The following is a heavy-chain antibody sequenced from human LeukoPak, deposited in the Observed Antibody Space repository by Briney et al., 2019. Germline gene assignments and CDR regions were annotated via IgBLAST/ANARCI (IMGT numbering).Heavy chain of an antibody. Sequence: SETLSLTCTVSVGSISSSSYYWGWIRQPPGKGLEWIGSIYYSGSTYYNPSLKSRVTISVDTSKNQFSLKLSSVTAADTAVYYCARQGIAVAGFDYWGQGTLVTVSS. CDR1: VGSISSSSYY. D-gene: IGHD6-19*01. CDR3: ARQGIAVAGFDY. J-gene: IGHJ4*02. CDR2: IYYSGST. V-gene: IGHV4-39*01.